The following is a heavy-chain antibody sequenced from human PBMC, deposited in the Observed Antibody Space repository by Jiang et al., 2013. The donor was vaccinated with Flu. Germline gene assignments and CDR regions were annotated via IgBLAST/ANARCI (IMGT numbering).Heavy chain of an antibody. CDR3: ARDSCNRADGCYTLVADY. CDR1: GYTFHSFG. J-gene: IGHJ4*02. CDR2: TITHNGDA. V-gene: IGHV1-18*01. D-gene: IGHD2-2*02. Sequence: SGAEVKRPGASVKVSCKTSGYTFHSFGIRWVRKAPGQGLEWMGLTITHNGDAIYAQKFQGRVTMTTDTSTNTVYMELASLRSDDTALYYCARDSCNRADGCYTLVADYWGQGTLVTVSS.